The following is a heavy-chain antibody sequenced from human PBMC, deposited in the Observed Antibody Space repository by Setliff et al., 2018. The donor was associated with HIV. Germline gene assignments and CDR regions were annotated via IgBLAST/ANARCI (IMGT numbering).Heavy chain of an antibody. V-gene: IGHV4-4*07. CDR2: IYASGST. J-gene: IGHJ5*02. D-gene: IGHD5-18*01. CDR3: ARRWGIRGYSS. Sequence: SETLSLTCTVSGGSISSYYWSWIRQPAGKGLEWIGRIYASGSTNYNPSLRSRAAISVDSSKNQFSLRLSSVTAADTSVYYCARRWGIRGYSSWGQGTLVTVSS. CDR1: GGSISSYY.